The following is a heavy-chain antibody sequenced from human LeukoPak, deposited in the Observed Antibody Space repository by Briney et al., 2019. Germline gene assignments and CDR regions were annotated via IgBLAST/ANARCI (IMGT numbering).Heavy chain of an antibody. D-gene: IGHD6-19*01. CDR1: GGSFSGYY. CDR3: ARHFLGGKWLPKKGLDY. Sequence: SETLSLTCAVYGGSFSGYYWNWIRQPPGKGLEWIGYMYYSGSPNYNPSLKSRVTMSVDTSKNQFSLKLGSVTAADTAVYYCARHFLGGKWLPKKGLDYWGQGTLVTVSS. V-gene: IGHV4-59*08. CDR2: MYYSGSP. J-gene: IGHJ4*02.